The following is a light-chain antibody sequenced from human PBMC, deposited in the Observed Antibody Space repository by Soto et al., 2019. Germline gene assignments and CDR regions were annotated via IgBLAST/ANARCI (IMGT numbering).Light chain of an antibody. Sequence: VLTQPSSVSGSPGQSIAISCTGTSSDVGGYDYVSWYQQHPDKAPKLMIYEVTKRPSGVSNRFSGSKSGNTASLTISGLQPEDEADYYCSSHTSGSTRVFGSGTKVTVL. V-gene: IGLV2-14*01. CDR1: SSDVGGYDY. CDR3: SSHTSGSTRV. J-gene: IGLJ1*01. CDR2: EVT.